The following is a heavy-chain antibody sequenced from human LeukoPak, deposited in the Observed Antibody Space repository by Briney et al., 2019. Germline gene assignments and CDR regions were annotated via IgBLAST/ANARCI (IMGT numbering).Heavy chain of an antibody. D-gene: IGHD3-10*01. CDR3: ARADSGSYTYHFDY. V-gene: IGHV1-2*02. Sequence: ASVQVSCKATGSTFTGYYMHWVRQAPGQGLEWMGWINPNSGGTNYAQKFQGRVTMARDTSISTAYMELSRLRSDDTAVYYCARADSGSYTYHFDYWGQGTLVTVSS. CDR2: INPNSGGT. CDR1: GSTFTGYY. J-gene: IGHJ4*02.